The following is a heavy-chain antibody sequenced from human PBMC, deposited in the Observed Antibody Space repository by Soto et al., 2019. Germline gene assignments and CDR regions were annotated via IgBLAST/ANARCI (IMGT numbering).Heavy chain of an antibody. D-gene: IGHD5-12*01. J-gene: IGHJ5*02. CDR2: IYPGDSDT. Sequence: PGESLKISSKASGYKFTSYGIGWVRQMPGKGLEWMGIIYPGDSDTRYSPSFQGQVTISADKSISTAYLQWSSLKASDNAMYYCATRRDGYISWGQGTLVTVSS. CDR3: ATRRDGYIS. CDR1: GYKFTSYG. V-gene: IGHV5-51*01.